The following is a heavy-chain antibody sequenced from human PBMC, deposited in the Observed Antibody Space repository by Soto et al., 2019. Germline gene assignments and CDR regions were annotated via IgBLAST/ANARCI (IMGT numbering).Heavy chain of an antibody. J-gene: IGHJ4*02. Sequence: PSETLSLTCTVSGGSISSGGYYWSWIRQHPGKGLEWIGYIYYSGSTYYNPSLKSRVTISVDTSKNQFSLKLSSVTAADTAVYYCARDRISVTEGFDYWGQGTLVTVSS. D-gene: IGHD6-19*01. CDR1: GGSISSGGYY. V-gene: IGHV4-31*03. CDR2: IYYSGST. CDR3: ARDRISVTEGFDY.